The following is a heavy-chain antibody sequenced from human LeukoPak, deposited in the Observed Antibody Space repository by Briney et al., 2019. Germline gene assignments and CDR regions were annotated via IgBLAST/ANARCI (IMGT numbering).Heavy chain of an antibody. CDR1: SGSVRSNYYT. J-gene: IGHJ5*02. V-gene: IGHV4-39*02. D-gene: IGHD2-15*01. CDR2: LDDGGNT. CDR3: ARRLRIGAAEWFDP. Sequence: SETLSLTCSVSSGSVRSNYYTWAWIRQAPGKGLEWVGGLDDGGNTYYNPSLKSRLTMSVDTSKSHFSLNLKSVAAADTSVYYCARRLRIGAAEWFDPWGQGIMVTVSS.